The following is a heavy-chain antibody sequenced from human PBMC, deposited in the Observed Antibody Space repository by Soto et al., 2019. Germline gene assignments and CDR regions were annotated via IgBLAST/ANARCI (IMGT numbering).Heavy chain of an antibody. CDR1: GGSISSYY. V-gene: IGHV4-59*01. Sequence: LSLTCTVSGGSISSYYWSWIRQPPGKGLEWIGYVYYSGSTNYNPSLKSRVTISVDTSKNQFSLKLSSVTAADTAVYYCARMEVDWWFDPWGQGTLVTVSS. CDR2: VYYSGST. J-gene: IGHJ5*02. CDR3: ARMEVDWWFDP. D-gene: IGHD3-9*01.